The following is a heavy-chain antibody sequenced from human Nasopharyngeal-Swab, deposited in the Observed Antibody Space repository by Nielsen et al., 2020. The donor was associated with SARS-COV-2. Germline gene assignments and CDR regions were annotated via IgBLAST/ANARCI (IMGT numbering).Heavy chain of an antibody. Sequence: WMRHSAGKGLEWIGSIFHSGCTYSTPSLKSRVTISVDTSKNQFPLKLSSVTAADTAVYYCARVLYNYYYYYYMDVWGKGTTVTVSS. D-gene: IGHD2-8*01. V-gene: IGHV4-38-2*02. CDR2: IFHSGCT. J-gene: IGHJ6*03. CDR3: ARVLYNYYYYYYMDV.